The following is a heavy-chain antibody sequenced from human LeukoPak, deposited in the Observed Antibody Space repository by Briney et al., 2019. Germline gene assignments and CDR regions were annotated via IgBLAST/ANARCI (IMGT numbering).Heavy chain of an antibody. V-gene: IGHV4-34*01. CDR1: GGSFSAYY. J-gene: IGHJ2*01. D-gene: IGHD4-17*01. Sequence: SETLSLTCAVYGGSFSAYYWSWIRQPPGKGLEWIGEINHSGSTNYNPSLKSRVTISVDTSKNQFSLKLSSVTAADTAVYYCARGYGDYINWYSDLWGRGTLVTVSS. CDR2: INHSGST. CDR3: ARGYGDYINWYSDL.